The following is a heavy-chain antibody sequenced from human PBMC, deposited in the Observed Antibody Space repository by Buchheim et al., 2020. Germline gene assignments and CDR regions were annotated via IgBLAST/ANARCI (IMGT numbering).Heavy chain of an antibody. CDR3: AKGRFGLDY. D-gene: IGHD3-10*01. CDR2: ISYDGSNK. Sequence: QVQLVESGGGVVQPGRSLRLSCAASGFTFSSYGMHWVRQAPGKGLEWVAVISYDGSNKYYADSVKGRFTISRDNSKNTLYLQMNSLRAEDTAVYYCAKGRFGLDYWGQGTL. CDR1: GFTFSSYG. J-gene: IGHJ4*02. V-gene: IGHV3-30*18.